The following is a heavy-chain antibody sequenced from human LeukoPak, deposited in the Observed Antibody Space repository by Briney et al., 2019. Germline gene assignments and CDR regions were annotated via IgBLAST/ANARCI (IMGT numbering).Heavy chain of an antibody. J-gene: IGHJ4*02. Sequence: PSETLSLTCAVYGGSFSGYYWSWIRQPPGKGLEWIGEINHSGSTNYNPSLKSRVTISVDTSKNQFSLKLSSVTAADTAVYYCARVLDSSGYNFDYWGQGTLVTVSS. CDR3: ARVLDSSGYNFDY. D-gene: IGHD3-22*01. CDR1: GGSFSGYY. CDR2: INHSGST. V-gene: IGHV4-34*01.